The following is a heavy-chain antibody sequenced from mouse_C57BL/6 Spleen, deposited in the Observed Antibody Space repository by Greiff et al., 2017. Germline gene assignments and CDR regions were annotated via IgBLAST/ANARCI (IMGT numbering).Heavy chain of an antibody. CDR2: IYPGSGST. V-gene: IGHV1-55*01. CDR1: GYTFTSYW. CDR3: ARSYGNYDAMDY. D-gene: IGHD2-1*01. Sequence: VKLVESGAELVKPGASVKMSCKASGYTFTSYWITWVKQRPGQGLEWIGDIYPGSGSTNYNEKFKSKATLTVDTSSSTAYMQLSSLTSEDSAVYYCARSYGNYDAMDYWGQGTSVTVSS. J-gene: IGHJ4*01.